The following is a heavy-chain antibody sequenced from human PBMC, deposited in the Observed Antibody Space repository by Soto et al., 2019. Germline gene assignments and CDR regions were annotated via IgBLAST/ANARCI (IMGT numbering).Heavy chain of an antibody. J-gene: IGHJ6*02. V-gene: IGHV5-51*01. Sequence: VASRTISCKVSGYSFTSYWIGWVRQMPGKGLEWMGIIYPGDSDTRYSPSFQGQVTISADKSISTAYLQWSSLKASDTAMYYCARLSGNYVGYYYCMDVWGQGTTVTVSS. CDR3: ARLSGNYVGYYYCMDV. CDR1: GYSFTSYW. D-gene: IGHD4-4*01. CDR2: IYPGDSDT.